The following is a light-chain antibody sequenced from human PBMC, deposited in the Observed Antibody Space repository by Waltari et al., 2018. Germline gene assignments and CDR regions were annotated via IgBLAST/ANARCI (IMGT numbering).Light chain of an antibody. CDR1: QSITNY. V-gene: IGKV3-11*01. CDR2: DAS. CDR3: QQRSNWPLLT. Sequence: EIVLTQSPATLSLSPGERATLSCRASQSITNYLAWYQPKRGQAPRPLISDASNRATGIPARFSGSGSGTDFTLTISGLEPEDFAVYYCQQRSNWPLLTFGGGTKVEIK. J-gene: IGKJ4*01.